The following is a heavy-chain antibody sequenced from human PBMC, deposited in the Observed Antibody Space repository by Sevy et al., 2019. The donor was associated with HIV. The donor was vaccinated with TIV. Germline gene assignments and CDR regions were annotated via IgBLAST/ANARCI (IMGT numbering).Heavy chain of an antibody. J-gene: IGHJ5*02. Sequence: SETLSLTCTVSGGSISSYYWSWIRQPPGKGLEWIGYIYYSGSANYNPSLKSRVTISVDTSKNQFSLKLSSVTAADTAVYYCARESSEGWFDPWGQGTLVTVSS. D-gene: IGHD2-15*01. CDR1: GGSISSYY. V-gene: IGHV4-59*13. CDR2: IYYSGSA. CDR3: ARESSEGWFDP.